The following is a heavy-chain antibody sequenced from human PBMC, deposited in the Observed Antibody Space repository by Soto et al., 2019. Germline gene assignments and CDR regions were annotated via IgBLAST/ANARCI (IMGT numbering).Heavy chain of an antibody. CDR1: GFIFSTYG. CDR2: ISYDGSNK. CDR3: AKEVPDRRGYYYYFDY. D-gene: IGHD3-22*01. V-gene: IGHV3-30*18. Sequence: PGGSLRLSCAASGFIFSTYGMHWVRQAPGKGLEWVAVISYDGSNKYYADSMKGRFTISRDNSKNTLYLQMNSLRAEDTAVYYCAKEVPDRRGYYYYFDYWGQGTLVTVSS. J-gene: IGHJ4*02.